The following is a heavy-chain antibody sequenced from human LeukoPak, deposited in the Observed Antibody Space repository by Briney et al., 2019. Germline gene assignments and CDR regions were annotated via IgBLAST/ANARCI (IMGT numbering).Heavy chain of an antibody. Sequence: GGSLRLSCTASGFTFSNFWMGWVRQAPGKGLEWVANIKQDETEKFYLGSVKGRFTISRDNAKNSLYLQMNSLRVEDTALYYCASDGRWGQGTLVTVSS. CDR3: ASDGR. CDR1: GFTFSNFW. CDR2: IKQDETEK. V-gene: IGHV3-7*03. J-gene: IGHJ4*02.